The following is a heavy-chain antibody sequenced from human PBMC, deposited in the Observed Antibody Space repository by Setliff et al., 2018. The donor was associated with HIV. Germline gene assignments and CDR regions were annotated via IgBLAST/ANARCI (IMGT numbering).Heavy chain of an antibody. Sequence: PSETLSLTCGVSGVSISTNTYYWGWVRQPPGKGLEYIGSIYHSGSTYYNPSLKSRVTISIDTSKNQFSLKLTSVTAADTAVYYCARAGSAAASPLDYWGQGTLVTVSS. V-gene: IGHV4-39*07. D-gene: IGHD6-6*01. CDR3: ARAGSAAASPLDY. CDR2: IYHSGST. J-gene: IGHJ4*02. CDR1: GVSISTNTYY.